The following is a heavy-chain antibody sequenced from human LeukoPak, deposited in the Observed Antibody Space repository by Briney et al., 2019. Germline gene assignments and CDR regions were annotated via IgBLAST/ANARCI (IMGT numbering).Heavy chain of an antibody. CDR2: INHNGNVN. CDR1: GFTFSSYW. D-gene: IGHD3-16*01. V-gene: IGHV3-7*03. J-gene: IGHJ6*02. Sequence: GGSLRLSCAASGFTFSSYWMTWARQAPGKGLEWVASINHNGNVNYYVDSVKGRFTISRDNAKNSLYLQMSNLRAEDTAVYFCTRGGGLDVWGQGATVTVSS. CDR3: TRGGGLDV.